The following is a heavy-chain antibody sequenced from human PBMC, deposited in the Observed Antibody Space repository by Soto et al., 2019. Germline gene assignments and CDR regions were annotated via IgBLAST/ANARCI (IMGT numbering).Heavy chain of an antibody. Sequence: QITLKESGPTLVKPTQTLTLTCTFSGFSLSSTRVAVGWIRQPPGKALEWLALIYWDDAKRYSPFLKSRLTITKDTSKNQVVLTMTNMDPVDTATYYCAHSVVAGLGYYFDYWGQGTLVTVSS. CDR1: GFSLSSTRVA. D-gene: IGHD6-19*01. J-gene: IGHJ4*02. CDR3: AHSVVAGLGYYFDY. CDR2: IYWDDAK. V-gene: IGHV2-5*02.